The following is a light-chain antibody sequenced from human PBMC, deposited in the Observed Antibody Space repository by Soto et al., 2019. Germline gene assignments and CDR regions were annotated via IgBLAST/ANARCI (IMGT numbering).Light chain of an antibody. V-gene: IGKV3-20*01. CDR3: HQYGSSLGT. CDR2: DAV. J-gene: IGKJ2*02. Sequence: EIVLTQSPGTLSLSPGEGVTLSCRASRSVTSTYLAWYQQRPGQAPRLLIYDAVRRATGIPDRFSGSGSGTDFTLTISRLEPEDFAVYYCHQYGSSLGTFGQGTKVEI. CDR1: RSVTSTY.